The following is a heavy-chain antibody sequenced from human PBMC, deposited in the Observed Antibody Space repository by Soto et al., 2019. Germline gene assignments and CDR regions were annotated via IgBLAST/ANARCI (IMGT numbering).Heavy chain of an antibody. J-gene: IGHJ4*02. V-gene: IGHV1-69*02. CDR2: INPILSMS. CDR3: ATSYGSGYRAFDS. CDR1: GDTFNFYT. Sequence: QVRLVKSGAAVQGPGSSVRVPSKVSGDTFNFYTITWFRQAPVQGLQWMGRINPILSMSNYPPRFQGRVTMTADKSTSTAYMELSSLRSEDTAMYYCATSYGSGYRAFDSWGQGALVTVSS. D-gene: IGHD3-10*01.